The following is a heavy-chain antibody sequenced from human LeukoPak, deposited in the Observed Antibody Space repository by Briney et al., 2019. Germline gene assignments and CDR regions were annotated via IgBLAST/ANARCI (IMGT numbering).Heavy chain of an antibody. V-gene: IGHV3-43*02. CDR2: ISGDGGMT. CDR1: GFTFDDYA. D-gene: IGHD2-21*02. J-gene: IGHJ3*02. CDR3: AKDASLYCGGDCYPDAFDI. Sequence: GGSLRLSCAASGFTFDDYAMHWVRQGPGKGLEWVSLISGDGGMTYYADSVKGRFTIYRDNSKNSLYLQMNSLRTEDTALYYCAKDASLYCGGDCYPDAFDIWGQGTMVTVSS.